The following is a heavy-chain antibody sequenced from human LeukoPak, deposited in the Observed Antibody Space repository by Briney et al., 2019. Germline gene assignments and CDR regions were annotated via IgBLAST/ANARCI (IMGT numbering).Heavy chain of an antibody. CDR1: GGSISSYY. D-gene: IGHD1-26*01. V-gene: IGHV4-59*08. CDR2: IYYSGST. J-gene: IGHJ4*02. CDR3: ARHPRSGELLFDY. Sequence: PSETLSLTCTVSGGSISSYYWSWIRQPPGKGLEWIGYIYYSGSTNHNPSLKSRVTISVDTSKNQFSLKLSSVTAADTAVYYCARHPRSGELLFDYWGQGTLVTVSS.